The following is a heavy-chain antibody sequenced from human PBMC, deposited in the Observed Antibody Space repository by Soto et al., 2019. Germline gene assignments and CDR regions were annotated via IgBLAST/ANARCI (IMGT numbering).Heavy chain of an antibody. CDR2: VSHDGRNT. CDR3: AKGGRQWLVTSDFNY. Sequence: VQLVESGGGVVQPGRSLRLSCAASGFTFSDYAMHWVRQAPGKGLEWVAVVSHDGRNTHYADSVKGRFTISRDSSKNTVSVERTRRCAEDTVVYYCAKGGRQWLVTSDFNYWGQGALVTVSS. V-gene: IGHV3-30*18. D-gene: IGHD6-19*01. CDR1: GFTFSDYA. J-gene: IGHJ4*02.